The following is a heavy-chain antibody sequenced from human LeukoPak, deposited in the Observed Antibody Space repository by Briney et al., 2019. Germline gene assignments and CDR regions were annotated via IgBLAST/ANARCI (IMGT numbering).Heavy chain of an antibody. CDR1: GASFSGYY. Sequence: SETLSLTCAVYGASFSGYYWSWIRQPPGKGLEWVGEINHSGSTNNNPSLKNRVTISVDTSKNQFSLKLSSVTAADTAVYYCARLPLWFGEKGFDYWGQGTLVTVSS. J-gene: IGHJ4*02. D-gene: IGHD3-10*01. V-gene: IGHV4-34*01. CDR3: ARLPLWFGEKGFDY. CDR2: INHSGST.